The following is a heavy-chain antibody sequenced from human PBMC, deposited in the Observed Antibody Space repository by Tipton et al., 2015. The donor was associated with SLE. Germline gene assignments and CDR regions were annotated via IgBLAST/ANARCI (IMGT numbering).Heavy chain of an antibody. CDR1: GFSFSRHG. D-gene: IGHD2-8*01. Sequence: SLRLSCAASGFSFSRHGMHWVRQAPGKGLEWVAFIRYDGTNKFYADSVKGRFTISRDNSKNTLYLQMNSLRAEDTAVYYCARDLYRSYFGDWGQGTLVTVSS. CDR2: IRYDGTNK. V-gene: IGHV3-30*02. J-gene: IGHJ4*02. CDR3: ARDLYRSYFGD.